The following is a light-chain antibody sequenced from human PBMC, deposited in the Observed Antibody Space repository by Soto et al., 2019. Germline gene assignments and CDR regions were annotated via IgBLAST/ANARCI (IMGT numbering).Light chain of an antibody. J-gene: IGKJ4*01. Sequence: DIQLTQSPSFLSASVGDRVTITCRASQGISSYLAWYQQKPGKAPKLLIYAASTLQSGVPSRFSGSGSGTEFTITISSLQPEDFETYYCQQLNSYPLTFGGGTKVEIK. CDR1: QGISSY. CDR3: QQLNSYPLT. CDR2: AAS. V-gene: IGKV1-9*01.